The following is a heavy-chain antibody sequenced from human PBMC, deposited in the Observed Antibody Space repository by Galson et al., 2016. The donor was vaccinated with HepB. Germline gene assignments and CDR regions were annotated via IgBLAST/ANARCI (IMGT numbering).Heavy chain of an antibody. J-gene: IGHJ3*02. CDR3: AKGDILAATHNTAFDI. D-gene: IGHD2-15*01. V-gene: IGHV3-30*18. CDR2: ISSDGSNK. CDR1: GFSFSSYG. Sequence: SLRLSCAASGFSFSSYGMDWVRQAPGKGLEWVAVISSDGSNKYYADSVKGRFTISRDNSKKTLDLQMNSLRAEDTAVYYCAKGDILAATHNTAFDIWGQGTMVTVSS.